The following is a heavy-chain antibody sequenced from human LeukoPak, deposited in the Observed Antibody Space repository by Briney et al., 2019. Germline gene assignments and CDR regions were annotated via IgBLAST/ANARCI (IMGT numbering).Heavy chain of an antibody. D-gene: IGHD1-1*01. Sequence: ASVKVSCKASGHTFTSYGISWVRQAPGQGLEWMGWISAYNGNTNYAQKLQGRVTMTTDTSTSTAYMELRSLRSDDTAAYYCARDRGGLEPYYFDYWGQGTLVTVSS. CDR3: ARDRGGLEPYYFDY. J-gene: IGHJ4*02. CDR2: ISAYNGNT. CDR1: GHTFTSYG. V-gene: IGHV1-18*01.